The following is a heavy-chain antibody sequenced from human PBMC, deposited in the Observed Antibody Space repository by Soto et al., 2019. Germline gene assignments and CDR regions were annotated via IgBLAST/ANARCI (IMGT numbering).Heavy chain of an antibody. J-gene: IGHJ6*02. CDR1: GGSFANYA. Sequence: VQLVQSGAEVRKPGSSVKVSCKASGGSFANYAISWVRQAPGQVLEWMGGITPLFGTANYAQKFQGRVTITADESTGTAYVELTGLRSGDTAVYYCARDGIGIAVAGTYNGMDVWGQGTTVTVSS. CDR2: ITPLFGTA. CDR3: ARDGIGIAVAGTYNGMDV. D-gene: IGHD6-19*01. V-gene: IGHV1-69*01.